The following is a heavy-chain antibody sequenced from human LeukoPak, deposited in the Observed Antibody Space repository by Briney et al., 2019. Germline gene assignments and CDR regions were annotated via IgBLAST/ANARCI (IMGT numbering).Heavy chain of an antibody. V-gene: IGHV3-21*01. CDR1: GFTFSSYS. D-gene: IGHD6-19*01. CDR3: AREGYSSGWTELDY. Sequence: GGSLRLSCAASGFTFSSYSMNWVRQAPGKGLEWVSSISSSSSYIYYADSVKGRFTISRDNAKNSLYLQMNSLRAEDTAVYYCAREGYSSGWTELDYWGQGTLVTVSS. CDR2: ISSSSSYI. J-gene: IGHJ4*02.